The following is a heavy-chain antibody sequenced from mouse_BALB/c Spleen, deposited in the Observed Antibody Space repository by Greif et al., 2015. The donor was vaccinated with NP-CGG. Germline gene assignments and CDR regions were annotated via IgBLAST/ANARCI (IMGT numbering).Heavy chain of an antibody. Sequence: DLVKPGASVKLSCKASGYTFTSYWINWIKQRPGQGLEWIGRIAPGSGSTYYNEMFKGKATLTVDTSSSTAYIQLSSLSSEDSAVYFCARFHSYAMDYWGQGTSVTVSS. V-gene: IGHV1S41*01. CDR2: IAPGSGST. CDR1: GYTFTSYW. CDR3: ARFHSYAMDY. J-gene: IGHJ4*01.